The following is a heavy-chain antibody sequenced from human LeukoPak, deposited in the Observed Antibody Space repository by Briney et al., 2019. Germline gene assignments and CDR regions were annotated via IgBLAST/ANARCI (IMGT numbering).Heavy chain of an antibody. CDR3: ARDSPDYGGKGFDY. J-gene: IGHJ4*02. CDR1: RFTFNSYA. Sequence: GGSLRLSCAASRFTFNSYAMSWVRQAPGKGLEWVSVIGGSNGITFYVGSVKGRFTTSRDNSKDTLYLQMNSLRAEDTAVYYCARDSPDYGGKGFDYWGQGTLVTVSS. CDR2: IGGSNGIT. D-gene: IGHD4-23*01. V-gene: IGHV3-23*01.